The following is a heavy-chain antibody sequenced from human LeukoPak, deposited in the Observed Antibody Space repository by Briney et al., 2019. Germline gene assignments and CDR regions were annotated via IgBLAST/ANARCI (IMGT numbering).Heavy chain of an antibody. CDR3: ARVGVIAVADSYYYYYGMDV. J-gene: IGHJ6*02. V-gene: IGHV1-69*04. CDR1: GGTFSSYA. CDR2: IIPILGIA. Sequence: SVKVSCKASGGTFSSYAISWVRQAPGQGLEWMGRIIPILGIANYAQKFQGRVTITADKSTSTAYMELRGLRSDDTAVYYCARVGVIAVADSYYYYYGMDVWGQGTTVTVSS. D-gene: IGHD6-19*01.